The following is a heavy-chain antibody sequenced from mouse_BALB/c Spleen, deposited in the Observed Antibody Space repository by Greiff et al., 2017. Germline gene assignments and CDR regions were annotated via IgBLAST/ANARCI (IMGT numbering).Heavy chain of an antibody. D-gene: IGHD2-10*02. CDR1: GFTFSSYG. CDR3: ARDGKYGNYVGY. J-gene: IGHJ2*01. CDR2: INSNGGST. V-gene: IGHV5-6-3*01. Sequence: EVMLVESGGGLVKPGGSLKLSCAASGFTFSSYGMSWVRQTPDKRLELVATINSNGGSTYYPDSVKGRFTISRDNAKNTLYLQMSSLKSEDTAMYYCARDGKYGNYVGYWGQGTTLTVSS.